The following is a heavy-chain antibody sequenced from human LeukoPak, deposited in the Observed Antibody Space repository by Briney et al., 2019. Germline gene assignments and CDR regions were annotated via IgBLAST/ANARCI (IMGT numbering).Heavy chain of an antibody. D-gene: IGHD4-23*01. CDR1: GGSFSGYY. J-gene: IGHJ4*02. V-gene: IGHV4-34*01. CDR3: ARGPPGVVTPFPLI. Sequence: SETLSLTCAVYGGSFSGYYWSWLRQPPGKGLEWIGEINHSGSTNYNPSLKSRVTISVDTSKNQFSLKLSSVTAADTAVYYCARGPPGVVTPFPLIWGQGTLVTVSS. CDR2: INHSGST.